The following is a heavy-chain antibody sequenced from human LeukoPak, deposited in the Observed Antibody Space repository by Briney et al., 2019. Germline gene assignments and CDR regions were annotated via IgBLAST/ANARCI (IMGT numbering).Heavy chain of an antibody. CDR3: ARDEGSSTSFVPQGIDY. D-gene: IGHD2-2*01. Sequence: ASVKVSCKASGYTFTSYGISWVRQAPGQGLEWMGWISAYNGNTNYAQKLQGRVTMTTDTSTSTAYMELRSLRSDDTAVYYCARDEGSSTSFVPQGIDYWGQGTLVTVSS. CDR2: ISAYNGNT. J-gene: IGHJ4*02. V-gene: IGHV1-18*01. CDR1: GYTFTSYG.